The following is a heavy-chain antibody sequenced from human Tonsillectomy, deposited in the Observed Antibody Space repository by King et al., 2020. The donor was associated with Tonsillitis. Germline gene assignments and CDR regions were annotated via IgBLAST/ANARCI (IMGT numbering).Heavy chain of an antibody. J-gene: IGHJ5*02. CDR1: GFTVSGNY. Sequence: EVQLVESGGGLVQPEGSLRLSCAASGFTVSGNYMSWVRQAPGKGLQWVSIIYTGGSTYYADSVEGRFTISRDNSKNTVSLQMNSLSAEDTAVYYCARGATTSYYETWGQGTLVTVSS. V-gene: IGHV3-66*01. CDR3: ARGATTSYYET. D-gene: IGHD4-11*01. CDR2: IYTGGST.